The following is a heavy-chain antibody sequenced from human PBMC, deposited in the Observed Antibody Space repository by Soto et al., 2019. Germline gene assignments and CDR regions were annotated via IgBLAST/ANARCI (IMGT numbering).Heavy chain of an antibody. J-gene: IGHJ4*02. D-gene: IGHD5-12*01. CDR2: ISYDGSNK. CDR1: EFTFSSYG. CDR3: AKDIERWLPKIPDY. V-gene: IGHV3-30*18. Sequence: QVQLVESGGGVVQPGRSLRLSCAASEFTFSSYGMHWVRQAPGKGLEWVAVISYDGSNKYYADSVKGRFTISRDNSKNTLYLQMNSLRAEDTAVYYCAKDIERWLPKIPDYWGQGTLVTVSS.